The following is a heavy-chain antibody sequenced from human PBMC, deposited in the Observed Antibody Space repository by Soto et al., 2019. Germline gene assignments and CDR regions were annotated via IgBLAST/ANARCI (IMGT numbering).Heavy chain of an antibody. CDR2: INAGNGNT. V-gene: IGHV1-3*01. J-gene: IGHJ3*02. Sequence: QVQLVQSGAEVKKPGASVKVSCKASGYTFTTFAMHWVRQAPGQRLEWMGWINAGNGNTKYSQRFQGRGTITPYTSANTAYMELSSLRSEDTAMYYCATLTGTTLNAFDIWGQGTMVTVSS. D-gene: IGHD1-7*01. CDR1: GYTFTTFA. CDR3: ATLTGTTLNAFDI.